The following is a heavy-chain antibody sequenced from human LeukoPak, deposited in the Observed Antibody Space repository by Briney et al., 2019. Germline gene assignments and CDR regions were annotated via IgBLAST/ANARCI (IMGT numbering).Heavy chain of an antibody. J-gene: IGHJ5*02. D-gene: IGHD5-24*01. CDR2: IYYSGST. CDR3: ARARDGHINNWFDP. Sequence: PSETLSLTCTVSGGXINSYYWSWIRQPPGKGLEWIGYIYYSGSTNYNPSLKSRVTISVDTSKNQFSLKMSSVTAADTAVYYCARARDGHINNWFDPWGQGTLVTVSS. V-gene: IGHV4-59*01. CDR1: GGXINSYY.